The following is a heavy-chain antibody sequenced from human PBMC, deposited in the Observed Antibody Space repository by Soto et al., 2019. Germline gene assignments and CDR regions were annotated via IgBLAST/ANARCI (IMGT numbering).Heavy chain of an antibody. J-gene: IGHJ4*02. CDR1: GGSFSGYY. Sequence: SETLSLTCAVYGGSFSGYYWTWIRQPPGKGLEWIGEITHSGSTNYNPSLKSRVTISVDTSKNQFSLNLNSVTAADTAVYDCARSSVRGWSYWGQGTLVTVSS. CDR3: ARSSVRGWSY. V-gene: IGHV4-34*01. CDR2: ITHSGST. D-gene: IGHD3-10*02.